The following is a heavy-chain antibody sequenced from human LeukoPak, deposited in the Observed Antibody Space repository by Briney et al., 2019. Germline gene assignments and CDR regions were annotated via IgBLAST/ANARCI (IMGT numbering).Heavy chain of an antibody. CDR3: AKAEPAAAHMMDV. D-gene: IGHD1-14*01. Sequence: GRSLRLSCAASGFTFDDYTMHWVRQAPGKGLEWVSLISWDGGSTYYADSVKGRFTISRDNSKNSLYLQTNSLRTEDTALYYCAKAEPAAAHMMDVWGKGTTVTVSS. CDR2: ISWDGGST. CDR1: GFTFDDYT. V-gene: IGHV3-43*01. J-gene: IGHJ6*04.